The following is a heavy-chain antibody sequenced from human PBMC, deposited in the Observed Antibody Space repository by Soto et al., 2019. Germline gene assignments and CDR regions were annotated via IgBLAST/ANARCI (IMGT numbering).Heavy chain of an antibody. CDR1: GFTVSGST. V-gene: IGHV3-73*02. CDR3: SRHGGVSGQLILYY. D-gene: IGHD6-13*01. J-gene: IGHJ4*02. CDR2: IRSKGNSYAT. Sequence: EVQLVESGGGLVQPGGSLKLSCAASGFTVSGSTVHWVRQASGKGLEWVGRIRSKGNSYATTYAASVKGRFTISRDDSKNTAYLQMNSLKTEDTAVYYCSRHGGVSGQLILYYWGPGTLVTVSS.